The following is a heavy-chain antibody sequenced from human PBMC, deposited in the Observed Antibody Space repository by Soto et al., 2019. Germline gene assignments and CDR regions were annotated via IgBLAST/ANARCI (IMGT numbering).Heavy chain of an antibody. V-gene: IGHV3-23*01. J-gene: IGHJ4*02. CDR2: ISGSGGST. D-gene: IGHD6-6*01. Sequence: SGGSLRLSCAAPGFTFSSYAMSWVRQAPGKGLEWVSAISGSGGSTYYADYVKGRFTISRDNSKNTLYLQMNSLRAEDTAVYYCAKEELYSSIAARPGFDYWGQGTLVTVSS. CDR1: GFTFSSYA. CDR3: AKEELYSSIAARPGFDY.